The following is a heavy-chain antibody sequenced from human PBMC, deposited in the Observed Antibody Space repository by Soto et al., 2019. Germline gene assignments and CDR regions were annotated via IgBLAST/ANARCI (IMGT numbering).Heavy chain of an antibody. CDR2: ISGDGATT. J-gene: IGHJ4*02. CDR1: GFTFSSYA. CDR3: PRDLTSSGRSTYLGY. D-gene: IGHD6-19*01. V-gene: IGHV3-23*01. Sequence: EVQLLESGGVLVQPGGSLRLSCAASGFTFSSYALSWVRQAPGKGLEWVSGISGDGATTYYTDSVKGRFTISRDSFTNTLYLQMSSLRAEDSAVYYCPRDLTSSGRSTYLGYWGQGTLVTVSS.